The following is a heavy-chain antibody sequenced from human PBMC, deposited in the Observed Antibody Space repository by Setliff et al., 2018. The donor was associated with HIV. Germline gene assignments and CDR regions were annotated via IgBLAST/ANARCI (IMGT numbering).Heavy chain of an antibody. D-gene: IGHD6-19*01. CDR1: AFTFGNSI. CDR3: AKEEYTSGRCGAFGI. CDR2: IRNIDGST. J-gene: IGHJ3*02. Sequence: PGGSLRLSCAVSAFTFGNSIIAWVRQAPGKGLEWVSTIRNIDGSTYFADSVKGRFTISGDSSKNTVYLQLNSLRAEDTAVYFCAKEEYTSGRCGAFGIWGQGTVVTVSS. V-gene: IGHV3-23*01.